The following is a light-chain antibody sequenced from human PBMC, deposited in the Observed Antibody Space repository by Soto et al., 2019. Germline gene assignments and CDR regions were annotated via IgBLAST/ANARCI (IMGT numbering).Light chain of an antibody. J-gene: IGKJ5*01. CDR3: QQRSNWPIT. V-gene: IGKV3-11*01. CDR2: DAS. Sequence: EIVLTQSPATLSLSPGERATLSCRASQSVSSYLAWYQQKPGQAPRLLIYDASNRATGIPARFRGSRSGTDFTLTISSLEPEDFAVYYCQQRSNWPITFGEGTRLEIK. CDR1: QSVSSY.